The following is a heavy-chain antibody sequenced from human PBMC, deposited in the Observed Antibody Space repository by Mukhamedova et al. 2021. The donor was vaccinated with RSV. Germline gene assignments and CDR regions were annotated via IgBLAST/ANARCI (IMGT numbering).Heavy chain of an antibody. Sequence: VRQAPGKGLEWVAVISYDGSNKYYADSVKGRFTISRDNSKNTLYLQMNSLRAEDTAVYYCARNDYGDYGGYYYGMDGWGPGTTVT. CDR2: ISYDGSNK. J-gene: IGHJ6*02. V-gene: IGHV3-30*04. D-gene: IGHD4-17*01. CDR3: ARNDYGDYGGYYYGMDG.